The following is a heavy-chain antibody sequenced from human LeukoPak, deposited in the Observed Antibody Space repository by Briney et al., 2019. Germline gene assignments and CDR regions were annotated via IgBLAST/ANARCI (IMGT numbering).Heavy chain of an antibody. V-gene: IGHV4-39*01. D-gene: IGHD3-3*01. Sequence: NPSETLSLTCTVSGGSISSSSYYWGWVRQPPGKGLEWIANIYYSGSTYYSPSLRSRVTISVDTSKNPFSLKLTSVTAADTAVYYCARHASVSGNWPRPLDYWGQGSLVTVSS. CDR1: GGSISSSSYY. CDR2: IYYSGST. CDR3: ARHASVSGNWPRPLDY. J-gene: IGHJ4*02.